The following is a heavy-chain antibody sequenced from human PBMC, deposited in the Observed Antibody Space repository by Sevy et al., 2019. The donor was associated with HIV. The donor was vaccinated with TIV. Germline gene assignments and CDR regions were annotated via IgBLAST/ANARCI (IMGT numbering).Heavy chain of an antibody. CDR1: GFTFSSGW. CDR2: RNSDGSST. Sequence: GGSLRLSCAASGFTFSSGWMHWVRQAPGKGLVWVSRRNSDGSSTSYADPVKGRLTISRDNAQNKLYLQMNSLRAEDTAVYYCAREGASYYVFWSGYGMDVWGQGTTVTVSS. V-gene: IGHV3-74*01. J-gene: IGHJ6*02. D-gene: IGHD3-3*01. CDR3: AREGASYYVFWSGYGMDV.